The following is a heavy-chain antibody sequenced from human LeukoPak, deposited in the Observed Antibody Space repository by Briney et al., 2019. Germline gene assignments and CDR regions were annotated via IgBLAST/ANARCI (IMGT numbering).Heavy chain of an antibody. V-gene: IGHV1-2*02. CDR2: INPNSGGT. CDR3: ARDTESIAAAGTGDY. D-gene: IGHD6-13*01. Sequence: ASVKVSCKTSGYTFTGYYMHWVRQAPGQGLEWMGWINPNSGGTNYAQKFQGRVTMTRDTSISTAYMELSRLRSDDTAVYYCARDTESIAAAGTGDYWGQGTLVTVSS. CDR1: GYTFTGYY. J-gene: IGHJ4*02.